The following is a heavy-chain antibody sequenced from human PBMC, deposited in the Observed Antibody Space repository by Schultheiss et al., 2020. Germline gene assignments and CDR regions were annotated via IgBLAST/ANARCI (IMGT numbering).Heavy chain of an antibody. CDR2: INTNTGNP. Sequence: ASVKVSCKASGYTFTSYAMNWVRQAPGQGLEWMGWINTNTGNPTYAQGFTGRFVFSLDTSVSTAYLQICSLRSEDTAVYYCARAGTTVTAGLYMDVWGKGTTVNVSS. CDR3: ARAGTTVTAGLYMDV. CDR1: GYTFTSYA. D-gene: IGHD4-11*01. V-gene: IGHV7-4-1*01. J-gene: IGHJ6*03.